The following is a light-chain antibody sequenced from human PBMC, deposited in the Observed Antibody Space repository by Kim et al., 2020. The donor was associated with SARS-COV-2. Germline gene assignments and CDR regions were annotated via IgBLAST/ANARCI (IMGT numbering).Light chain of an antibody. CDR3: QQYDNLPPYS. CDR2: DAS. Sequence: DIQMTQSPSSLSASVGDRVTITCQASQDISNYLNWYQQKPGKAPKLLIYDASNLETGVPSGFSGSGSGTDFTFTISSLQPEDIATYYCQQYDNLPPYSFGQGTRLEI. CDR1: QDISNY. V-gene: IGKV1-33*01. J-gene: IGKJ2*03.